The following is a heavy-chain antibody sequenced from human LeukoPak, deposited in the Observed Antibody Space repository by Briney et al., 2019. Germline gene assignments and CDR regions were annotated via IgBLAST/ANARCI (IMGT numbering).Heavy chain of an antibody. CDR2: ISSSSSYI. CDR3: ARDADIAADGLLDY. J-gene: IGHJ4*02. D-gene: IGHD6-13*01. Sequence: GGSLRLSCAASGVTFSSYSMNWGRQAPGKGLEWVSSISSSSSYIYYADSAKSRFTISRENAKNSLYLQMNSLRAEDTAVYYCARDADIAADGLLDYWGQGTLVTVSS. V-gene: IGHV3-21*01. CDR1: GVTFSSYS.